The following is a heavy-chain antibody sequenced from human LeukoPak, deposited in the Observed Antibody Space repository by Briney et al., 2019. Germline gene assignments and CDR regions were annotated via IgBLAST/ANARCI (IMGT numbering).Heavy chain of an antibody. CDR1: GYSISSTYY. D-gene: IGHD3-22*01. CDR3: AKSNGYGLIDI. Sequence: SETLSLPCTVSGYSISSTYYWGWVRQPPGKALEWIGNIFYSGSTYYSPSLKSRVTISLDTSRNQFSLKLNSVTAADTAVYYCAKSNGYGLIDIWGQGTMVTVSS. CDR2: IFYSGST. J-gene: IGHJ3*02. V-gene: IGHV4-38-2*02.